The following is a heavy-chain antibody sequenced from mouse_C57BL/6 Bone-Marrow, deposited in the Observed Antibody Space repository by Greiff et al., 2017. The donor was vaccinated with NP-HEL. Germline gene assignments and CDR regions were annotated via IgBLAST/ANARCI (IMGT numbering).Heavy chain of an antibody. D-gene: IGHD1-1*01. CDR2: FHPYNDDT. Sequence: QVQLQQSGAELVKPGASVKMSCKASGYTFTTYPIEWMKQNHGQSLEWIGNFHPYNDDTKYNEKFKGKATLTVEKSSSTVYLELSRLTSDDSAVYYCARGGYYGSSLYAMDYWGQGTSVTVSS. J-gene: IGHJ4*01. V-gene: IGHV1-47*01. CDR1: GYTFTTYP. CDR3: ARGGYYGSSLYAMDY.